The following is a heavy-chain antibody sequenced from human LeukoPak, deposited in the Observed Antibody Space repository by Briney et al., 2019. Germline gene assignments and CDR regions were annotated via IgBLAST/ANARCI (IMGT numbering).Heavy chain of an antibody. V-gene: IGHV1-69*13. CDR3: ESSDTDIVVVPATIHVRDGPHEGDSSSWYSLCY. CDR2: IIPIFGTE. Sequence: VASVKLSCTSSGVTFSRYAISWVRQAPGQGLEWMGGIIPIFGTENYAEKFQGRFTITADESKHTLYGEVRSLRSEDTAVYYCESSDTDIVVVPATIHVRDGPHEGDSSSWYSLCYWGQGTLVTVSS. J-gene: IGHJ4*02. CDR1: GVTFSRYA. D-gene: IGHD2-2*02.